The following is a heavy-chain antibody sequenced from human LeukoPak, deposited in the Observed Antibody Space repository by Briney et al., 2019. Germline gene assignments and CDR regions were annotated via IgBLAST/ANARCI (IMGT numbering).Heavy chain of an antibody. CDR1: GGSISSGSYY. D-gene: IGHD6-19*01. CDR3: ARKAGSGWYGLKFDY. J-gene: IGHJ4*02. V-gene: IGHV4-61*02. Sequence: PSETLSLTCTVSGGSISSGSYYWSWIRQPAGKGLEWIGRIYTSGSTNYNPSLKSRVTISIDTSKKQVSLKLSSVTAADTAVYYCARKAGSGWYGLKFDYWGQGTLVTVSS. CDR2: IYTSGST.